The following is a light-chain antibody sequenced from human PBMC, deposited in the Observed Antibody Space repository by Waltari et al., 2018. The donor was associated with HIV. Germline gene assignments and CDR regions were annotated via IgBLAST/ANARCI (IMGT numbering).Light chain of an antibody. CDR1: QSISTY. Sequence: DIQMTQSPSSLYASVGDALTTSCRASQSISTYLNWYQQKLGKCPKLLIHSASSLQSGVPSRFTGRGSGTHFTLTINSLQAEDFATYFCQQSYNVPVTFGGGTKVEIK. CDR2: SAS. J-gene: IGKJ4*01. CDR3: QQSYNVPVT. V-gene: IGKV1-39*01.